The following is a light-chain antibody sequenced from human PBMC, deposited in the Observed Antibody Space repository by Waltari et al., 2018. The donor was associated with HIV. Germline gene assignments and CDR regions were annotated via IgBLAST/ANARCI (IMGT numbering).Light chain of an antibody. CDR3: SAWDSSLSAWV. V-gene: IGLV10-54*01. J-gene: IGLJ3*02. CDR2: RNN. Sequence: QAGLTQPPSVSKGLRQTATLTCTGNSDNVGNRGAAWLQQHQGHPPKLLSYRNNNRPSDYSERLSTSKSGNTASLTITGLRPEDEADYYCSAWDSSLSAWVFGGGTKLTVL. CDR1: SDNVGNRG.